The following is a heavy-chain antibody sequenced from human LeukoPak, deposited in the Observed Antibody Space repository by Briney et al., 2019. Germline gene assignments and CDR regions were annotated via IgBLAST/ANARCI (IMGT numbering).Heavy chain of an antibody. Sequence: SGGSLRLSCAASGFTFSDYYMSWIRQAPGKGLEWVSYISSSGSTIYHADSVKGRFTTSRDNAKNSLYLQMNSLRAEDTAVYYCARDAADYGDYFDAFDIWAKGQWSPSLQ. J-gene: IGHJ3*02. CDR2: ISSSGSTI. CDR3: ARDAADYGDYFDAFDI. V-gene: IGHV3-11*01. D-gene: IGHD4-17*01. CDR1: GFTFSDYY.